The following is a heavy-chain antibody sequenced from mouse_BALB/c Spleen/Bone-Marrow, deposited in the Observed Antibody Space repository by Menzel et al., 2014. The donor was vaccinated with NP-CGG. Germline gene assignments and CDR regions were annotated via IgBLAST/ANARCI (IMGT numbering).Heavy chain of an antibody. D-gene: IGHD1-1*01. J-gene: IGHJ4*01. Sequence: EVKLMESGGGLVQPGGSLKLSCEASGFTFSSYTMSWVRQTPEKRLEWVAYISNGGGSTYYPDTVKGRFTISRDNAKNTLYMQMSSLKSEDTAMYYCARHGYYGSRAMDYWGQGTSVTVSS. V-gene: IGHV5-12-2*01. CDR2: ISNGGGST. CDR3: ARHGYYGSRAMDY. CDR1: GFTFSSYT.